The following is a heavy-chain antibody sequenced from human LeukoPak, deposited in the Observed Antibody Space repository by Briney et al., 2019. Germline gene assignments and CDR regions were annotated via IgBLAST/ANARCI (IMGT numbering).Heavy chain of an antibody. CDR1: GFTFSIYE. V-gene: IGHV3-48*03. D-gene: IGHD2-15*01. J-gene: IGHJ6*04. Sequence: GRSLRPSCAASGFTFSIYEMNWVRQPPGKGLEWVSYISSSGSTINYADSVKGRFTISRDNAKNSLYLQMNSLRAEDTAVYYCARPYSEDDYYFYAMDVWGKGTTVTVSS. CDR3: ARPYSEDDYYFYAMDV. CDR2: ISSSGSTI.